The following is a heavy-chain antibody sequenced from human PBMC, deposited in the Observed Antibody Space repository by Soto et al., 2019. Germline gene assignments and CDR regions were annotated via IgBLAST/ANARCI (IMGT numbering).Heavy chain of an antibody. V-gene: IGHV3-11*06. CDR3: ARDKRYSSSWYPEYFQH. J-gene: IGHJ1*01. Sequence: GGSLRLSCAASGFTFSDYYMSWIRQAPGKGLEWVSYISSSSSYTNYADSVKGRFTISRDNAKNSLYLQMNSLRAEDTAVYYCARDKRYSSSWYPEYFQHWGQGTLVTVSS. CDR1: GFTFSDYY. CDR2: ISSSSSYT. D-gene: IGHD6-13*01.